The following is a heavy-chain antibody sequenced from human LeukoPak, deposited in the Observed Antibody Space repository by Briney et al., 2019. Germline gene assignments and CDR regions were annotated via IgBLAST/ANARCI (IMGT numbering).Heavy chain of an antibody. D-gene: IGHD2-2*01. V-gene: IGHV3-9*01. Sequence: GGSLRLSCAASGFTFDDYAMHWVRQAPGKGLEWVSGISWNSGSIGYADSVKGRFTISRDNAKNSLYLQMNSLRAEDTAVYYCARAGRGRYQLLSSYGMDVWGQGTTVTVSS. CDR2: ISWNSGSI. CDR3: ARAGRGRYQLLSSYGMDV. CDR1: GFTFDDYA. J-gene: IGHJ6*02.